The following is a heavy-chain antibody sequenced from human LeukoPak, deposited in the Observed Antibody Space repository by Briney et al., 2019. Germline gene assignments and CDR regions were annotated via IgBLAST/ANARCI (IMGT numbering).Heavy chain of an antibody. CDR1: GFTSSDYY. D-gene: IGHD1-26*01. V-gene: IGHV3-11*01. J-gene: IGHJ6*02. CDR3: ARDVVGATTNYYGMDV. CDR2: ISSSGSTR. Sequence: PGGSLRLSCAASGFTSSDYYMNWIRQAPGKGLEWVSYISSSGSTRYYADAVKGRFTISRDNVKNSLYLQMNSLRAEDTAVYYCARDVVGATTNYYGMDVWGQGTTVTVSS.